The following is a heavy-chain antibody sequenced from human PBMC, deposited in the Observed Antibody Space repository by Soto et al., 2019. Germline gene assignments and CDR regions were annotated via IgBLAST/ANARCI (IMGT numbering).Heavy chain of an antibody. V-gene: IGHV1-18*01. CDR1: GYTFTSYV. D-gene: IGHD6-6*01. Sequence: ASVKGSCKASGYTFTSYVSSWVRQAPGQGLEWMGWISAYNGNTNYAQKLQGRVTMTTDTSTSTAYMELRSLRSDDTAVYYCAREYSSSGLDYYYYGMDVWGQGTTVTVSS. CDR2: ISAYNGNT. J-gene: IGHJ6*02. CDR3: AREYSSSGLDYYYYGMDV.